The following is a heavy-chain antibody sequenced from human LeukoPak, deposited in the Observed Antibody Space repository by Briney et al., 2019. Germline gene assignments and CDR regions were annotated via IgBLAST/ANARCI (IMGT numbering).Heavy chain of an antibody. Sequence: SETLSLTCTVYIGSIGNDYWSWLRQSPGKGLEWIAYGHHSESPNYNPSLKSRVTISVDRSNNRFSLQLSSVTAADTAVYYCARENKGTVHDSTAAFHYWGQGTLVTVSS. D-gene: IGHD1-7*01. CDR1: IGSIGNDY. V-gene: IGHV4-59*01. CDR3: ARENKGTVHDSTAAFHY. J-gene: IGHJ4*02. CDR2: GHHSESP.